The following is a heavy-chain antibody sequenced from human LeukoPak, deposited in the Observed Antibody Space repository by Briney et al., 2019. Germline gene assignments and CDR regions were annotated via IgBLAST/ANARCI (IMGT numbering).Heavy chain of an antibody. Sequence: SVKVSCKASGGTFSNCAISWVRQAPGQGLDWMGGIIPIFGTAHYAQKFQGRVTITADESTSTAYMELSSLRSEDTAVYYCARGWLAETTVVTPYNYWGQGTVVTVSS. CDR1: GGTFSNCA. D-gene: IGHD4-23*01. J-gene: IGHJ4*02. CDR2: IIPIFGTA. V-gene: IGHV1-69*13. CDR3: ARGWLAETTVVTPYNY.